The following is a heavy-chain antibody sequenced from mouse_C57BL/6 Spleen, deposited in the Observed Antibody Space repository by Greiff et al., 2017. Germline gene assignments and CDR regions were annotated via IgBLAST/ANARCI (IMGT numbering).Heavy chain of an antibody. CDR3: ARDYYGSGWFAY. Sequence: EVQLQQSGGGLVKPGGSLKLSCAASGFTFSDYGMHWVRQAPEKGLEWVAYISSGSSTIYYADTVKGRFTISRDNAKNTLFLQMTSLRSEDTAMYYCARDYYGSGWFAYWGQGTLVTVSA. CDR1: GFTFSDYG. D-gene: IGHD1-1*01. V-gene: IGHV5-17*01. J-gene: IGHJ3*01. CDR2: ISSGSSTI.